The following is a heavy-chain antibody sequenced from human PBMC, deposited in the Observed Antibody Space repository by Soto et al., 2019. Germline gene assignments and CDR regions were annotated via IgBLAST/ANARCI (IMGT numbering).Heavy chain of an antibody. V-gene: IGHV1-46*01. Sequence: QVQLEQSGAEVKKPGASVKVSCKASGYTFSSQYMNWVRQAPGQGLEWMGIINPSGGSTSSAQKFQGRLTLTRDSPTSTFYRELSSLRSEDTAVYYCARDGDCSGGSCSTNYWFDPWGQGTLVTVSS. CDR2: INPSGGST. J-gene: IGHJ5*02. CDR1: GYTFSSQY. D-gene: IGHD2-15*01. CDR3: ARDGDCSGGSCSTNYWFDP.